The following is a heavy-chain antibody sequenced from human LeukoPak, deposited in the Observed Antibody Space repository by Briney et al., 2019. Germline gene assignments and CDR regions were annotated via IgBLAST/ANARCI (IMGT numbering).Heavy chain of an antibody. CDR1: GFTFSSYS. Sequence: GGSLRLSCAASGFTFSSYSMNWVRQAPGKGLEWGSSISSSSSYIYYADSVKGRFTISRDNAKNSLYLQMNSLRAEDTAVYYCARDLGVVVVAGAFDIWGQGTMVTVSS. CDR2: ISSSSSYI. J-gene: IGHJ3*02. D-gene: IGHD2-15*01. CDR3: ARDLGVVVVAGAFDI. V-gene: IGHV3-21*01.